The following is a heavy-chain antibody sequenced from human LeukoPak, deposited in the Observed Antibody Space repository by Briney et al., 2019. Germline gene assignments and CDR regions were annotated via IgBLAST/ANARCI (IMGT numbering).Heavy chain of an antibody. D-gene: IGHD3-3*01. CDR2: ISYDGSNK. J-gene: IGHJ4*02. V-gene: IGHV3-30-3*01. Sequence: GGSLRLSCAASGFTFSTYAMSWVRQAPGKGLEWVTVISYDGSNKFYADSVKGRFTISRDNSKNTVYVQMNSLRAEDTAVYYCARSLPWSGYYFHWGQGTLVTVSS. CDR3: ARSLPWSGYYFH. CDR1: GFTFSTYA.